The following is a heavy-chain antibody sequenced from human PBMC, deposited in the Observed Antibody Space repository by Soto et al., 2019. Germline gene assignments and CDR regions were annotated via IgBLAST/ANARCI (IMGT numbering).Heavy chain of an antibody. D-gene: IGHD3-10*01. V-gene: IGHV3-23*01. J-gene: IGHJ6*02. CDR3: AHAANYGSGSYSVNYYYYGMDV. CDR2: ISGSGGST. Sequence: GESLKISCAASGFTFSSYAMSWVRQAPGKGLEWVSAISGSGGSTYYADSVKGRFTISRDNSKNTLYLQMNSLRAEDTAVYYCAHAANYGSGSYSVNYYYYGMDVWGQGTTVTVSS. CDR1: GFTFSSYA.